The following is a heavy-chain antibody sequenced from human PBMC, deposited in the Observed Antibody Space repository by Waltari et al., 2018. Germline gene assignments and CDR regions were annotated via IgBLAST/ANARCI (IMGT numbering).Heavy chain of an antibody. CDR3: AKGKAYYYDSSGGAAFDI. D-gene: IGHD3-22*01. J-gene: IGHJ3*02. CDR1: GFTFDDYA. Sequence: EVQLVESGGGLVQPGRSLRLSCAASGFTFDDYAMHWVRQAPGKGLAWVSGMSWKSGSIGYADSVKGRFTISRDNAKNSLYLQMNSLRAEDMALYYCAKGKAYYYDSSGGAAFDIWGQGTMVTVSS. V-gene: IGHV3-9*03. CDR2: MSWKSGSI.